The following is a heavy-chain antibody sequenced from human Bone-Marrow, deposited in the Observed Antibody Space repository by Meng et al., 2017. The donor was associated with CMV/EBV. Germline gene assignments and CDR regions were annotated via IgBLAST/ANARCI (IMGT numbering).Heavy chain of an antibody. CDR1: GFTFSSYW. Sequence: GESLKISCAASGFTFSSYWMAWVRQAPGKGLEWVANIKRDGSDIHYLNSVKGRFIISRDNAKDSLYLQMNSLRAEDTAVYYCARAGYDLWSGPVDYWGQGTLVTVSS. J-gene: IGHJ4*02. V-gene: IGHV3-7*01. CDR2: IKRDGSDI. D-gene: IGHD3-3*01. CDR3: ARAGYDLWSGPVDY.